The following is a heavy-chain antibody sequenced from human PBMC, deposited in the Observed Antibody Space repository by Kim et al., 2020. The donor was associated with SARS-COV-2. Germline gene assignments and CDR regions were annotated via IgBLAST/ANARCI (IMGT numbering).Heavy chain of an antibody. CDR1: GFTFSSYG. J-gene: IGHJ4*02. CDR3: AKELHEQWLQLDY. D-gene: IGHD6-19*01. Sequence: GGSLRLSCAASGFTFSSYGMHWVRQAPGKGLEWVAVISYDGSNKYYADSVKGRFTISRDNSKNTLYLQMNSLRAEDTAVYYCAKELHEQWLQLDYWGQGTLVTVSS. V-gene: IGHV3-30*18. CDR2: ISYDGSNK.